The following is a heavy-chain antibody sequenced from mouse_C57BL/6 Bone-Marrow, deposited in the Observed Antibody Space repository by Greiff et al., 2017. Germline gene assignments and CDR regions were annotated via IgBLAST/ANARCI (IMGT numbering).Heavy chain of an antibody. CDR3: ARRVGHYLDY. CDR1: GYTFTSYW. D-gene: IGHD1-1*02. CDR2: IHPNSGST. J-gene: IGHJ2*01. Sequence: QVHVKQPGAELVKPGASVKLSCKASGYTFTSYWMHWVKQRPGQGLEWIGMIHPNSGSTNYNEKFKSKATLTVDKSSSTAYMQLSSLTSEDSAVXYCARRVGHYLDYWGQGTTLTVSS. V-gene: IGHV1-64*01.